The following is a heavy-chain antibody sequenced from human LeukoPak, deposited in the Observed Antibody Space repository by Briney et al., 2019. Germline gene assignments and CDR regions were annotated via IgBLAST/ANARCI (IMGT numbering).Heavy chain of an antibody. J-gene: IGHJ6*03. D-gene: IGHD7-27*01. CDR2: ITSAGGYT. V-gene: IGHV3-21*01. Sequence: GGSLRLSCGASGFTFSDYSMNWVRQAPGKGLAWVASITSAGGYTYYADSVKGRFTISRDNAQNSLFLQMNSLRAEDTAVYFCATSGGFVLPNAITGDWYMDVWGRGTSVTVSS. CDR3: ATSGGFVLPNAITGDWYMDV. CDR1: GFTFSDYS.